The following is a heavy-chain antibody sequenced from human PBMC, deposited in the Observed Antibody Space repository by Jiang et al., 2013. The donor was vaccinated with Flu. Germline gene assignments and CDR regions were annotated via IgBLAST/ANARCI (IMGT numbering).Heavy chain of an antibody. J-gene: IGHJ4*02. CDR3: ARGHPIFGGGENFDY. D-gene: IGHD3-3*01. Sequence: GSGLVKPSETLSLTCTVSGGSISSYYWSWIRQPPGKGLEWIGYIYYSGSTNYNPSLKSRVTISVDTSKNQFSLKLSSVTAADTAVYYCARGHPIFGGGENFDYWGQGTLVTVSS. V-gene: IGHV4-59*01. CDR2: IYYSGST. CDR1: GGSISSYY.